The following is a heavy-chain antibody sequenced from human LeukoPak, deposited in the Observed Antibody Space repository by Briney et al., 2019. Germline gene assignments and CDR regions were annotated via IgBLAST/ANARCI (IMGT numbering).Heavy chain of an antibody. CDR3: TTELWAYYYDSSGIDY. V-gene: IGHV3-15*01. Sequence: GGSLRLSCAASGFTFSNAWMSWVRQAPGKGLEWVGRIKSKTDGGTTDYAAPVKGRFTISRDDSKNTLYLQMNSLKAEDTAVYYCTTELWAYYYDSSGIDYWGQGPLVT. D-gene: IGHD3-22*01. J-gene: IGHJ4*02. CDR2: IKSKTDGGTT. CDR1: GFTFSNAW.